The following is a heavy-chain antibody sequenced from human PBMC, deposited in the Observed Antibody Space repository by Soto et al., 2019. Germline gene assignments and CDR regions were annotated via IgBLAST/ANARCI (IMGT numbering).Heavy chain of an antibody. CDR3: AGGIAAAGSFDY. V-gene: IGHV4-4*02. CDR2: IYHSGST. CDR1: GGSISSSNW. D-gene: IGHD6-13*01. J-gene: IGHJ4*02. Sequence: QVQLQESGPGLVKPSGTLSLTCAVSGGSISSSNWWSWVRQPPGKGLEWIEEIYHSGSTNHNPSPKRRVTISVDKTKSQFSLKLSPVTAGDTAVYYCAGGIAAAGSFDYWGQGTLVTVSS.